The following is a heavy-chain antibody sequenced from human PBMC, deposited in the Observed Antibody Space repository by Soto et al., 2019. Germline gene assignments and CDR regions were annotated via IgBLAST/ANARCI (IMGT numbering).Heavy chain of an antibody. V-gene: IGHV4-59*08. CDR2: IYYSGST. D-gene: IGHD3-10*01. Sequence: SETLSLTCTVSGGSISSYYWSWIRQPPGKGLEWIGYIYYSGSTNYNPSLESRVTISVDTSKNQFSLKLSSVTAADTAVYYCARSHMVRGYYYYMDVWGKGTTVTVSS. CDR1: GGSISSYY. J-gene: IGHJ6*03. CDR3: ARSHMVRGYYYYMDV.